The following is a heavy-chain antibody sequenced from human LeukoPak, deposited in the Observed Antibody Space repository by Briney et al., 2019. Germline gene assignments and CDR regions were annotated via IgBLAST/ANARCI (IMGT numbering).Heavy chain of an antibody. CDR2: INHRGST. J-gene: IGHJ6*03. CDR1: GGSISSYY. D-gene: IGHD4-23*01. Sequence: KPSETLSLTCTVSGGSISSYYWSWIRQPPGKGLEWIGEINHRGSTNYNPSLKSRVTISVDTSKNQFSLKLSSVTAADTAVYYCARHPTGGRNYYYYYMDVWGKGTTVTISS. V-gene: IGHV4-34*01. CDR3: ARHPTGGRNYYYYYMDV.